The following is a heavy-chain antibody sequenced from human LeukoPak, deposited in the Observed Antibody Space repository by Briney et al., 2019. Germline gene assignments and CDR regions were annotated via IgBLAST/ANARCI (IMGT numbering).Heavy chain of an antibody. V-gene: IGHV4-30-2*01. CDR2: IYHSGST. CDR1: GGSISSCGYS. Sequence: SQTLSLTCAVSGGSISSCGYSWRWIRQPPGKGLEWIGYIYHSGSTYYNPSLKSRVTISVDRSKNQFSLKLSSVTAADTAVYYCARARVVKIDYWGQGTLVTVSS. CDR3: ARARVVKIDY. D-gene: IGHD4-23*01. J-gene: IGHJ4*02.